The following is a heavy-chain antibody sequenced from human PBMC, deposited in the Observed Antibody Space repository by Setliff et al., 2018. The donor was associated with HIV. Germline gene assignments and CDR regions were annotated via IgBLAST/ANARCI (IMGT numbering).Heavy chain of an antibody. Sequence: SETLSLTCAVYGGSLSGDYWSWIRQPPGKGLEWIGEINQSGSTNYNPSLKSRVIISVDTSKNQLSLKLSSVTAAETAMYYCARGRGRTFYYDSSGSRAFDIWGQGTMVTVSS. CDR3: ARGRGRTFYYDSSGSRAFDI. CDR1: GGSLSGDY. CDR2: INQSGST. V-gene: IGHV4-34*01. J-gene: IGHJ3*02. D-gene: IGHD3-22*01.